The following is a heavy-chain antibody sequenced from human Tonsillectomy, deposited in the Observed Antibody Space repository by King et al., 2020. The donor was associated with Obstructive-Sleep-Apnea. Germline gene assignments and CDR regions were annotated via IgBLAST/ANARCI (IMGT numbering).Heavy chain of an antibody. D-gene: IGHD6-19*01. J-gene: IGHJ4*02. Sequence: VQLVESGGGVVQPGRSLRLSCAASGFTFSSYAMHWVRQAPGKGLEWVAGISYDGSNKYYADSVKGRFTISRDNSKKTLYLQMNSLRAEDTAVYYCARGGSSGWYGYWGQGTLVTVSS. CDR3: ARGGSSGWYGY. CDR2: ISYDGSNK. V-gene: IGHV3-30*04. CDR1: GFTFSSYA.